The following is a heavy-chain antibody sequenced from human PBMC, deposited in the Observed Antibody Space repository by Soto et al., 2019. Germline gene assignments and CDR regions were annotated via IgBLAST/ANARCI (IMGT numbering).Heavy chain of an antibody. Sequence: QVQLVQSGGEVKQPGASVKVSCKTSGYTFTSYGISWVRQAPGQGLEWMGGISGYNGDTKYVQKCQGRVTLTTDTSTNTAYMEVRSLRSDDTAVYYCARDWVGDLAYWGQGTMVTVSS. CDR1: GYTFTSYG. J-gene: IGHJ4*02. CDR3: ARDWVGDLAY. D-gene: IGHD3-10*01. CDR2: ISGYNGDT. V-gene: IGHV1-18*01.